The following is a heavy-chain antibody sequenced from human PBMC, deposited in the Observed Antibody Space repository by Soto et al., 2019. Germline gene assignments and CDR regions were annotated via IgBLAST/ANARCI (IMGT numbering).Heavy chain of an antibody. CDR2: IYHSGST. CDR3: ARGSVGGRGPAAYYYYYGMDV. V-gene: IGHV4-4*02. Sequence: ASETLSLTCAVSGGSISSSNWWSWVRQPPGKGLEWIGEIYHSGSTNYNPSLKSRVTISVDKSKNQFSLKLSSVTAADTAVYYCARGSVGGRGPAAYYYYYGMDVWGQGTTVTVSS. D-gene: IGHD2-2*01. J-gene: IGHJ6*02. CDR1: GGSISSSNW.